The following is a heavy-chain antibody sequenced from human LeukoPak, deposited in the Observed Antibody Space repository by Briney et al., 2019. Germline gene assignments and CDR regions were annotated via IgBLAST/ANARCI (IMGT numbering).Heavy chain of an antibody. Sequence: PGGSLRLSCAASGFTFTAYSMNWVRQAPGKGLEWVSSISSSSSYIYYADSVKGRFTISRDNAKNSLYLQMNSLRAEDTAVYYCAREGHSSGWLYYYGMDVWGQGTTVTVSS. CDR2: ISSSSSYI. J-gene: IGHJ6*02. V-gene: IGHV3-21*01. CDR1: GFTFTAYS. D-gene: IGHD6-19*01. CDR3: AREGHSSGWLYYYGMDV.